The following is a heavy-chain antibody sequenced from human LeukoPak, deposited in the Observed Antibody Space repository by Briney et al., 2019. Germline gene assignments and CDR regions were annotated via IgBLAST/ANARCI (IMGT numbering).Heavy chain of an antibody. CDR1: GDSFIRHT. CDR3: AREYDSRARFDS. Sequence: GGSLRLSCVGSGDSFIRHTMIWVRRAPGKGLGWIAYISSSGSPIYYADSVKGRFTVSRDNARTSLFLHMNSLRAEDTAVYYCAREYDSRARFDSWGQGTLVTVSS. J-gene: IGHJ4*02. D-gene: IGHD6-13*01. V-gene: IGHV3-48*01. CDR2: ISSSGSPI.